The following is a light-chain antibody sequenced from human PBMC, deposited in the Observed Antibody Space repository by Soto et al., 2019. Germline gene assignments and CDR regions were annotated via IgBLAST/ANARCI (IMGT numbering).Light chain of an antibody. CDR2: GAS. Sequence: EIVMTQSPATLSVSPGETVTLSCRASQSVSDYLGWYQQRPGQAPRLLIYGASTRATGIPARFSGSGSGTEFTLTINSLQSEGSAVYYCQQYKNWPTFGQGTKVEIK. CDR1: QSVSDY. J-gene: IGKJ1*01. CDR3: QQYKNWPT. V-gene: IGKV3-15*01.